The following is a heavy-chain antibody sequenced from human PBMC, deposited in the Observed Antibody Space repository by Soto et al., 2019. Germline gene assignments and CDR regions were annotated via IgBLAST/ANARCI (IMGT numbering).Heavy chain of an antibody. CDR3: AGKYNWNDVDYYYYYSMDV. J-gene: IGHJ6*02. D-gene: IGHD1-20*01. V-gene: IGHV1-18*01. CDR2: ISAYNGDT. Sequence: QVHLVQSGAEVKKPGASVKVSCKASGYSFTSNGITWVRQPPRQGLEWMAWISAYNGDTHYAQKFQGRVTMTTDKSTSTTYMELRSLRSDDTAVYYCAGKYNWNDVDYYYYYSMDVWGQGTTVTVSS. CDR1: GYSFTSNG.